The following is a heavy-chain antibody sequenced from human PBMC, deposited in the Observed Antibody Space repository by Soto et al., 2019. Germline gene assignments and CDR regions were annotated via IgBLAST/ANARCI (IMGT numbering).Heavy chain of an antibody. V-gene: IGHV3-23*01. CDR1: GLTFSSYA. CDR2: ISGNTAGT. CDR3: ARDRREMVYDY. D-gene: IGHD2-8*01. Sequence: GGSLRLSCAASGLTFSSYAMSWVRQAPGRGLEWVSSISGNTAGTYYADSVKGRFTISRDNAKNSLYLQMNSLRAEDTAVYYCARDRREMVYDYWGQGTPVTVS. J-gene: IGHJ4*02.